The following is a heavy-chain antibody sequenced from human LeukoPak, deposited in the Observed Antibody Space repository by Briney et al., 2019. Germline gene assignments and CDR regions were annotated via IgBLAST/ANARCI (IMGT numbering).Heavy chain of an antibody. Sequence: PGGSLRLSCAASGFTFSSYSMNWVRQAAGKGLEWVSYITGSSSTINYADSVKGRFTISRDKAKNSLYLQMNNLRAEDTAVYYCARTGLGRYSFDSWGQGTLVTVSS. V-gene: IGHV3-48*01. CDR1: GFTFSSYS. CDR3: ARTGLGRYSFDS. D-gene: IGHD3/OR15-3a*01. J-gene: IGHJ4*02. CDR2: ITGSSSTI.